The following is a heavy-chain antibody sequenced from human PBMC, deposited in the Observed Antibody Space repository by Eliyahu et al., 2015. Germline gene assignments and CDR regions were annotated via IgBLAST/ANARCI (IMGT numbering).Heavy chain of an antibody. J-gene: IGHJ2*01. V-gene: IGHV4-34*01. CDR2: INHSGST. Sequence: QVQLQQWGAGLLKPSEXLSLTCAVYXGSXSGXXWXXXRQPPGKGLEWIGEINHSGSTNYNPSLKSRVTISVDTSKNQFSLKLSSVTAADTAVYYCARGGVVVVVAATTGYFDLWGRGTLVTVSS. D-gene: IGHD2-15*01. CDR1: XGSXSGXX. CDR3: ARGGVVVVVAATTGYFDL.